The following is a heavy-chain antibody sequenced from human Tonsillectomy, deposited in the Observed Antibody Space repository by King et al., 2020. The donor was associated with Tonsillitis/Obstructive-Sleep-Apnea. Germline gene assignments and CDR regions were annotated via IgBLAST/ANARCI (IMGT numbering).Heavy chain of an antibody. CDR3: ARGQGGEAEYSSQRSFDY. Sequence: VQLQQWGAGLLKPSETLSLTCAVYGGSFSGYYWSWIRQPPGKGLEWIGEINHSGSTNYNPSLKSRVTISVDTSKNQFSLKLSSVTAADTAVYYCARGQGGEAEYSSQRSFDYWGQGTLVTVSS. V-gene: IGHV4-34*01. CDR2: INHSGST. D-gene: IGHD6-6*01. CDR1: GGSFSGYY. J-gene: IGHJ4*02.